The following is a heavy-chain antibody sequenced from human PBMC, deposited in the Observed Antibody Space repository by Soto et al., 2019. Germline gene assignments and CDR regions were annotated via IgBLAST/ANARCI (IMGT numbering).Heavy chain of an antibody. J-gene: IGHJ6*02. CDR1: GFTFSSYG. D-gene: IGHD2-2*01. CDR3: AKDYQLVYYGMDV. CDR2: ISYDGSNK. V-gene: IGHV3-30*18. Sequence: QVQLVESGGGVVQPGRSLRLSCAASGFTFSSYGMHWVRQAPGKGLEWVAVISYDGSNKYYADSVKGRFTISRDNSKNTLYLQMNSLRAEDKAVYYCAKDYQLVYYGMDVWGQGTTVTVSS.